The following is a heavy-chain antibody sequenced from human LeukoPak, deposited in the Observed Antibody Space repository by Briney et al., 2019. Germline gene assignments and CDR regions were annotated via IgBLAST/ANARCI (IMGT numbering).Heavy chain of an antibody. D-gene: IGHD3-10*01. J-gene: IGHJ4*02. CDR3: AREPDAGSGNYRKYFDF. CDR2: ISHDGSNI. Sequence: PGGSLRLSCAASGFTFSSYGMHWVRQAPGKGLEWVAVISHDGSNIHYGDSVQGRFTISRDNSKNTVYLQMNSLRAEDTAVYYCAREPDAGSGNYRKYFDFWGQGTLVTVSS. V-gene: IGHV3-30*03. CDR1: GFTFSSYG.